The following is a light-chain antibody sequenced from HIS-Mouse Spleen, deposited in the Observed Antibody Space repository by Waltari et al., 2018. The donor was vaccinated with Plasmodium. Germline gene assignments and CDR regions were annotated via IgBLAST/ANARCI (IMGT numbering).Light chain of an antibody. CDR2: GAS. V-gene: IGKV3-15*01. Sequence: EIVMTQSPATLSVSPGERATLSCRASQSVSSNLAWYQQKPGQAPRLLSYGASTRATGIPARFSGSVSGTEFTLTISSMQSEDFAVYYCQQYNNWPRGTFGQGTKVEIK. J-gene: IGKJ1*01. CDR3: QQYNNWPRGT. CDR1: QSVSSN.